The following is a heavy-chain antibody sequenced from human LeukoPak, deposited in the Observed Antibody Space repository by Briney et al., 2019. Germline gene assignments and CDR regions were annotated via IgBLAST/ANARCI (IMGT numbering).Heavy chain of an antibody. V-gene: IGHV1-69*06. CDR3: AREDYGDHQNDY. Sequence: ASVKVSCKASGGTFSSYAISWVRQAPGQGLEWMGGIIPIFGTANYAQKFQGRVTITADKSTSTAYMELSSLRSEDTAVYYCAREDYGDHQNDYWGQGTLVTVS. CDR2: IIPIFGTA. CDR1: GGTFSSYA. D-gene: IGHD4-17*01. J-gene: IGHJ4*02.